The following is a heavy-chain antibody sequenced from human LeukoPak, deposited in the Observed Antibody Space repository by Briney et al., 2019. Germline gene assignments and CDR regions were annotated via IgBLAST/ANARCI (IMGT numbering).Heavy chain of an antibody. Sequence: SETLSLTCAVYGGSFSGYYWSWIRQPPGKGLEWIGEINHSGSTNYNPSLKSRVTISVDTSKNQFSLKLSSVTAADTAVYYCARLVRDYVWGSYAKDDAFDIWGQGTMVTVSS. V-gene: IGHV4-34*01. CDR3: ARLVRDYVWGSYAKDDAFDI. CDR2: INHSGST. J-gene: IGHJ3*02. D-gene: IGHD3-16*01. CDR1: GGSFSGYY.